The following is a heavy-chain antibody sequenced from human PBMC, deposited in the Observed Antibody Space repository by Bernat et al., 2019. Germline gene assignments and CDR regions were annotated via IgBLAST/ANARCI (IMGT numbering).Heavy chain of an antibody. V-gene: IGHV1-69*06. CDR1: GGTFSSYA. D-gene: IGHD6-6*01. CDR2: IIPIFGTA. J-gene: IGHJ6*03. Sequence: QVQLVQSGAEVKKPGSSVKVSCKASGGTFSSYAISWVRQAPGQGLEWMGGIIPIFGTANYAQKFQGRVTITADKSTSTAYMELSSLRSEDTAVYYCASVIAARLGYYYYYMDVWGKGPTVTVSS. CDR3: ASVIAARLGYYYYYMDV.